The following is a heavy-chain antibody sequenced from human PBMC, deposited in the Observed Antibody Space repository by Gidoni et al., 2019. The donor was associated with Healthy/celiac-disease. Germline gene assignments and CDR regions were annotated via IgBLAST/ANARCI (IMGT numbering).Heavy chain of an antibody. CDR1: GFTFSSYT. CDR2: ISSSSSYI. V-gene: IGHV3-21*06. J-gene: IGHJ6*02. CDR3: ARNPDAIYYYGMDV. Sequence: EVQLLESGGGLVKPGGSLRLSFAASGFTFSSYTMNWVRQAPGKGLEWVSSISSSSSYIYYADSVKGRFTISRDNAKNSLYLQMNSLRAEDTAVYYCARNPDAIYYYGMDVWGQGTTVTVSS.